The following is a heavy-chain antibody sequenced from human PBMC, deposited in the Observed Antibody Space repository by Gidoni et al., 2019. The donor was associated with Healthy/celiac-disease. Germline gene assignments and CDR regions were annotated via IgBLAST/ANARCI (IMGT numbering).Heavy chain of an antibody. Sequence: EVQLVESGGGLVKPGGSLRLSCAASGFTFSSYSMNWVRQAPGKGLEWVSSISSNSSYIYYADSVKGRFTISRDNAKNSLYLQMNSLRAEDTAVYYCARGSSGIIDPWGQGTLVTVSS. CDR3: ARGSSGIIDP. D-gene: IGHD6-19*01. CDR2: ISSNSSYI. CDR1: GFTFSSYS. V-gene: IGHV3-21*01. J-gene: IGHJ5*02.